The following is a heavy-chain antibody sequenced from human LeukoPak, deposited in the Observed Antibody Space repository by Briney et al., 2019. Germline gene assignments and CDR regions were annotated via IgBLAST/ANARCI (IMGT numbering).Heavy chain of an antibody. Sequence: GASVTVSCKASGYTFTSYGISWVRQAPGQGLEWMGWISAYNGNTNYAQKLQGRVTMTTDTSTSTAYMELRSLRSDDTAVYYCARGARIAAAGIWAFDIWGQGTMVTVSS. CDR2: ISAYNGNT. CDR3: ARGARIAAAGIWAFDI. CDR1: GYTFTSYG. J-gene: IGHJ3*02. D-gene: IGHD6-13*01. V-gene: IGHV1-18*01.